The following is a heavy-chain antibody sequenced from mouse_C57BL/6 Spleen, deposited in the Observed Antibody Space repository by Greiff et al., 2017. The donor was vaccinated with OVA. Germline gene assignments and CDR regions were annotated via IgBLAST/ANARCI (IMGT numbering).Heavy chain of an antibody. Sequence: EVQLVESGGGLVKPGGSLKLSCAASGFTFSDYGMHWVRQAPEKGLEWVAYISSGSSTIYYADTVKGRFTISRDNAKNTLFLQMTSLRSEDTAMYYCARRLYYGSSYGGFAYWGQWTLVTVSA. D-gene: IGHD1-1*01. CDR1: GFTFSDYG. CDR3: ARRLYYGSSYGGFAY. CDR2: ISSGSSTI. J-gene: IGHJ3*01. V-gene: IGHV5-17*01.